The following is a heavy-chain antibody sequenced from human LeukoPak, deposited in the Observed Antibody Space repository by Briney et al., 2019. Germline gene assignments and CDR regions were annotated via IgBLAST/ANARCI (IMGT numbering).Heavy chain of an antibody. V-gene: IGHV3-21*01. CDR2: ISSSSSYI. D-gene: IGHD5-12*01. J-gene: IGHJ4*02. CDR3: VKDRDSGYDSLDY. CDR1: GFTFSSYS. Sequence: GGSLRLSCAASGFTFSSYSMNWVRQAPGQGLEWVSSISSSSSYIYYADSVKGRFTISRDNSKSTLYLQMSSLRAEDTAVYHCVKDRDSGYDSLDYWGQGTLVTVSS.